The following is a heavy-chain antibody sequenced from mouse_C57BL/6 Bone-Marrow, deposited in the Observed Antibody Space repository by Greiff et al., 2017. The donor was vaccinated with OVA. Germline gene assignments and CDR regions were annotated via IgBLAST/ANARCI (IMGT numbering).Heavy chain of an antibody. CDR2: IWSGGST. CDR1: GFSLTSYG. V-gene: IGHV2-4*01. D-gene: IGHD1-1*01. J-gene: IGHJ4*01. Sequence: VQLQESGPGLVQPSQSLSITCTVSGFSLTSYGVHWVRQPPGKGLEWLGVIWSGGSTDYNAAFISRLSISKDNSKSQVFFKMNSLQADDTAIYYCAKMSNLITTVPYAMDYWGQGTSVTVSS. CDR3: AKMSNLITTVPYAMDY.